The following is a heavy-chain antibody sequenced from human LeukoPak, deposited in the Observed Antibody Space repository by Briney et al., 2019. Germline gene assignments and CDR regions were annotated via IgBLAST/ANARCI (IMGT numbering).Heavy chain of an antibody. Sequence: GASVKVSCKASGYTFTSYDINWVRQAPGQGLEWMGWMNPNSGNTGYAQKFQGRVTMTRNTSISTAYMELSSLRSEDTAVYYCARARSSLKYYYYYYTDVWGKGTTVAVSS. V-gene: IGHV1-8*01. J-gene: IGHJ6*03. D-gene: IGHD6-13*01. CDR1: GYTFTSYD. CDR2: MNPNSGNT. CDR3: ARARSSLKYYYYYYTDV.